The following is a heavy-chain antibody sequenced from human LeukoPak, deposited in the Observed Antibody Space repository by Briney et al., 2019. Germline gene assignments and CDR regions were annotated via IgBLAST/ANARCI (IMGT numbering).Heavy chain of an antibody. D-gene: IGHD1-26*01. J-gene: IGHJ4*02. CDR2: ISAYNGNT. CDR3: ARELGYSGSSDVDY. V-gene: IGHV1-18*01. CDR1: GYTFTSYG. Sequence: ASVKVSCKASGYTFTSYGISWVRQAPGQGLERMGWISAYNGNTNYAQKLQGRVTMTTDTSTSTAYMELRSLRSDDTAVYYCARELGYSGSSDVDYWGQGTLVTVSS.